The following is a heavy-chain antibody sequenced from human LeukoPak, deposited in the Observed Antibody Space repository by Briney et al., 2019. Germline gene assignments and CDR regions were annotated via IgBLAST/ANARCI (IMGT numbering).Heavy chain of an antibody. D-gene: IGHD5-12*01. Sequence: GGSLRLSCAASGFTFEVYAMHGVRQAPGRGLEGVSYFSSSGSTIYYADSVKGRFTISRDNAKNSLYLQMNSLRAEDTAVYYCARGRSTIVATTSAPSTFDYWGQGTLVTVSS. J-gene: IGHJ4*02. CDR3: ARGRSTIVATTSAPSTFDY. V-gene: IGHV3-48*03. CDR1: GFTFEVYA. CDR2: FSSSGSTI.